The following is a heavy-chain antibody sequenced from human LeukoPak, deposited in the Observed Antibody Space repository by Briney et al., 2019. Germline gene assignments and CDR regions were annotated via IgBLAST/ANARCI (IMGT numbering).Heavy chain of an antibody. CDR1: GFTFSSYA. CDR2: ISGSGGST. CDR3: AKSRYYAQEEYYFDY. Sequence: GGSLRLSCAASGFTFSSYAMSWVRQAPGKGLEWVSAISGSGGSTYYADSVKGRFTISRNNSKNTLYLQMNSLRAEDTAVYYCAKSRYYAQEEYYFDYWGQGTLVAVSS. J-gene: IGHJ4*02. V-gene: IGHV3-23*01. D-gene: IGHD2-2*01.